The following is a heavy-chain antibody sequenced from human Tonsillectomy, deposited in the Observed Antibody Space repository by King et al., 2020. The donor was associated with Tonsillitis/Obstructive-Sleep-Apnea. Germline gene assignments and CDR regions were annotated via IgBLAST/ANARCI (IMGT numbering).Heavy chain of an antibody. CDR1: GYTLTSYD. CDR2: MNPNSGNI. Sequence: VQLVESGAEVKKPGDSVKVSCKASGYTLTSYDIHWVRQASGQGLEWMGWMNPNSGNIGYAEKFQGRVTMTRDTSISTAYMELSSLRSADTAVYYCASSDGWAASEYYESNGFYMWGQGTLVTLSS. J-gene: IGHJ1*01. CDR3: ASSDGWAASEYYESNGFYM. D-gene: IGHD3-22*01. V-gene: IGHV1-8*02.